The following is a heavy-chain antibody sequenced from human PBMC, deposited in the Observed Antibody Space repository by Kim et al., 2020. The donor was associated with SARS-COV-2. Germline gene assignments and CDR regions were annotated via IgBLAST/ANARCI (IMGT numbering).Heavy chain of an antibody. D-gene: IGHD7-27*01. V-gene: IGHV4-34*01. CDR3: ARGRGLGSGFRSDY. Sequence: SETLSLTCAVYGGSFSGYYWSWIRQPPGKGLEWIGEINHSGSTNYNPSLKSRVTISVDTSKNQFSLKLSSVTAADTAVYYCARGRGLGSGFRSDYWGQGTLVTVSS. CDR1: GGSFSGYY. J-gene: IGHJ4*02. CDR2: INHSGST.